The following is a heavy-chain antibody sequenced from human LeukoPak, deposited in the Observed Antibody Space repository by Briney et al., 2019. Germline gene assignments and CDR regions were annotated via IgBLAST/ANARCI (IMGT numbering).Heavy chain of an antibody. Sequence: GGSLRLSCDASGFTFSRYGMSWVRQAPGKGLEWVSAIICGATTYYGGSVKGRFTISRDHSKDKVDLEMNSLRAEDTAVYYCVKGFSSGYPWTFDYWGQGTLVTASS. CDR3: VKGFSSGYPWTFDY. CDR1: GFTFSRYG. CDR2: IICGATT. V-gene: IGHV3-23*01. J-gene: IGHJ4*02. D-gene: IGHD3-22*01.